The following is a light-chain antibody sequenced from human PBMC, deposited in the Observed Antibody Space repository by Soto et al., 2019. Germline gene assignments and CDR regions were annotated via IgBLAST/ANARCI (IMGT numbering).Light chain of an antibody. Sequence: SYELTQPPSVSVAPGKTARITCGGNNIGSKSVHRYQQKPGQAPVLVIYYDSDRPSGIPERFSGSNSGNTATLTISRVEAGDEADYYCQVWDSSSDHPVVFGGGTKLTVL. CDR3: QVWDSSSDHPVV. V-gene: IGLV3-21*04. CDR2: YDS. CDR1: NIGSKS. J-gene: IGLJ2*01.